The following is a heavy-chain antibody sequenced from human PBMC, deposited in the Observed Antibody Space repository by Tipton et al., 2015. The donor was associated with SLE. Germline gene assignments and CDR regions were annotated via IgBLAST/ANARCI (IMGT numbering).Heavy chain of an antibody. CDR1: DGSISSTNYY. D-gene: IGHD5-12*01. CDR3: ARRRYSGPFDS. Sequence: PGLVKPSETLALTCTVSDGSISSTNYYWGWIRQPPGKGLEWIGSIFYTGSTYYNPSLKSRVSFSIDTSKHQFSLKLNSVTAADTAVYYCARRRYSGPFDSWGQGALVTVSS. CDR2: IFYTGST. V-gene: IGHV4-39*07. J-gene: IGHJ4*02.